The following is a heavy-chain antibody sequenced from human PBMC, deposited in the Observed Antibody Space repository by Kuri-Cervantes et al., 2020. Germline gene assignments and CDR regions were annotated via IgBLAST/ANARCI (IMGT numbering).Heavy chain of an antibody. V-gene: IGHV3-21*01. J-gene: IGHJ4*02. CDR1: GFTFSSYS. CDR3: ARDKGGGTMVRGVINPIDY. D-gene: IGHD3-10*01. CDR2: ISSSSSYI. Sequence: ETLSLTCAASGFTFSSYSMNWVRQAPGKGLEWVSSISSSSSYIYYADSVKGRFTISRDNAKNSLYLQMNSLRAEDTAVYYCARDKGGGTMVRGVINPIDYWGQGTLVTVSS.